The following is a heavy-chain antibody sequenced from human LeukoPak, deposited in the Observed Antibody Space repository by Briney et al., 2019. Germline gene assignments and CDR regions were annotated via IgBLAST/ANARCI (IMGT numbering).Heavy chain of an antibody. D-gene: IGHD3-3*01. CDR1: GYSISSGYY. CDR3: ARDGRIRFPVTNWFDP. J-gene: IGHJ5*02. Sequence: SETLSLTCSVSGYSISSGYYWGWIRQPPGKGLEWIASIYHSGSTYYNPSLKSRVTISVDTSKNQFSLKLSSVTAADTAVYYCARDGRIRFPVTNWFDPWGQGTLVTISS. CDR2: IYHSGST. V-gene: IGHV4-38-2*02.